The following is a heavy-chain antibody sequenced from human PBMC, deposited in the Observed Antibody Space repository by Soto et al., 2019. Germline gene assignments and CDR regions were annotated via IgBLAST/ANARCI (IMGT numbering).Heavy chain of an antibody. CDR3: ARQLFTIPRGGGYYYYYGMDV. V-gene: IGHV7-4-1*01. CDR1: GYTFTSYA. J-gene: IGHJ6*02. CDR2: INTNTGNP. Sequence: ASVKVSCKASGYTFTSYAMNWVRQAPGQGLEWMGWINTNTGNPTYAQGFTGRFVFSLDTSVSTAYLQICSLKAEDTAVYYCARQLFTIPRGGGYYYYYGMDVWGQGTTVTVSS. D-gene: IGHD3-3*01.